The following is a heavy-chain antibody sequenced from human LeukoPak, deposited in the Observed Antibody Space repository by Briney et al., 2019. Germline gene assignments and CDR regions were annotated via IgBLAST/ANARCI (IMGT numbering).Heavy chain of an antibody. J-gene: IGHJ4*02. CDR3: AREGIVGATFYFDY. CDR1: GITFNTYS. Sequence: PGGSLRLSCAASGITFNTYSMHWVRQAPGKGLEWVAAISYDGSNKYYADSVKGRFTVSRDNSKNTLYLQMNSLRAEDTAVYYCAREGIVGATFYFDYWGQGTLVTVSS. D-gene: IGHD1-26*01. CDR2: ISYDGSNK. V-gene: IGHV3-30*04.